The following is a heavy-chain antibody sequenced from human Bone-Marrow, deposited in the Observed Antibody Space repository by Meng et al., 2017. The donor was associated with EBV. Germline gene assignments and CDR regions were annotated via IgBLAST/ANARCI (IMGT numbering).Heavy chain of an antibody. V-gene: IGHV1-18*01. CDR3: ARDADYGSGSYGVLIDY. CDR2: ISAYNAHT. D-gene: IGHD3-10*01. Sequence: VQLVQFGAEGKKRGASVKVSCKASGYTFTSYGISWVRQAPGQGLEWMGWISAYNAHTNYAQKLQGRVTKTTDTSTRTTYMELRSLRSDDTAVYYCARDADYGSGSYGVLIDYWGQGTLVTVSS. J-gene: IGHJ4*02. CDR1: GYTFTSYG.